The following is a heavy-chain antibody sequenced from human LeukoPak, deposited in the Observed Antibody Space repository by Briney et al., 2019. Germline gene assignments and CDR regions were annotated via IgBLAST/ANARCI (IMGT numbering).Heavy chain of an antibody. J-gene: IGHJ4*02. D-gene: IGHD2-2*01. CDR2: INKSGST. V-gene: IGHV4-34*01. CDR1: GGSFSGYY. CDR3: ASLGYCSSTSCTNTGFDY. Sequence: SETLSLTCAVYGGSFSGYYWSWIRQPPGKGLEWIGEINKSGSTNYNPSLKSRVTISVDTSKNQFSLKLSFVTAADTAVYYCASLGYCSSTSCTNTGFDYWGQGTLVTVSS.